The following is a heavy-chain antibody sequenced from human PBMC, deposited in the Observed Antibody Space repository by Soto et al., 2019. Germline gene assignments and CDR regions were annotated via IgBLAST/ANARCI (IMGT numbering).Heavy chain of an antibody. J-gene: IGHJ6*02. Sequence: QVQLVESGGGVVQPGRSLRLSCAASGFTFSSYGMHWVRQAPGKGLEWVAVIWYDGSNKYYADSVKGRFTISRDNSKNTLYLQMNSLRAEDTAVYYCARGASMVRGSWYYYYYGMDVWGQGTTVTVSS. V-gene: IGHV3-33*01. CDR1: GFTFSSYG. D-gene: IGHD3-10*01. CDR2: IWYDGSNK. CDR3: ARGASMVRGSWYYYYYGMDV.